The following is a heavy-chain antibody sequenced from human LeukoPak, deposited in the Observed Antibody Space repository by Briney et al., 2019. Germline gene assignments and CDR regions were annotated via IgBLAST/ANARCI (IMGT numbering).Heavy chain of an antibody. V-gene: IGHV3-23*01. CDR2: ISGSGGST. J-gene: IGHJ4*02. CDR1: GFTFSSYA. D-gene: IGHD3-10*01. CDR3: AKDLLLLWSGEFCGFDY. Sequence: GRSLRLSCAASGFTFSSYAMSWVRQAPGKGLEWVSAISGSGGSTYYADSVKGRFTISRGNSKNTLYLQMNSLRAEDTAVYYCAKDLLLLWSGEFCGFDYWGQGTLVTVSS.